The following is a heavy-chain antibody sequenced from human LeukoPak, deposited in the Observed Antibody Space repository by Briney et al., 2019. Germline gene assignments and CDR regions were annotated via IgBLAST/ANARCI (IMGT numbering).Heavy chain of an antibody. J-gene: IGHJ4*02. CDR2: ISGSGVTT. CDR1: GFTFSSYA. D-gene: IGHD2-8*01. CDR3: AREVGYADY. Sequence: PGGSLRLSCAASGFTFSSYAMSWVRQAPGKGLEWVSSISGSGVTTYYADSVKGRFTISRDNSKSTLYLQMNSLRVEDTAVYYCAREVGYADYWGQGTLVTVSS. V-gene: IGHV3-23*01.